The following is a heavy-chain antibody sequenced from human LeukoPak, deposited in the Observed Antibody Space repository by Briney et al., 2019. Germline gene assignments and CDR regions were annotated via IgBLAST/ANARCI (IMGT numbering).Heavy chain of an antibody. CDR1: GFTFSSYA. CDR2: ISYDGSNK. J-gene: IGHJ4*02. V-gene: IGHV3-30*04. CDR3: ARMVRGVSAEYYFDY. Sequence: GGSLRLSCAASGFTFSSYAMHWVRQAPGKGLEWVAVISYDGSNKYYADSVKGRFTISRDNPKNTLYLQMNSLRAEDTAVYYCARMVRGVSAEYYFDYWGQGTLVTVSS. D-gene: IGHD3-10*01.